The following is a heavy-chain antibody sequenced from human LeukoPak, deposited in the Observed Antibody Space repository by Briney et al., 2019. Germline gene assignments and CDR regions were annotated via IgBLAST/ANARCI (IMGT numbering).Heavy chain of an antibody. CDR1: GGTFSSYA. CDR2: IIPIFGTA. Sequence: EASVKVSCKASGGTFSSYAISWVRQAPGQGLEWMGGIIPIFGTANYAQKFQGRVTIAADESASTAYMELSSLRSEDTAVYYCAREDGGTLGYWGQGTLVTASS. D-gene: IGHD4-23*01. CDR3: AREDGGTLGY. V-gene: IGHV1-69*13. J-gene: IGHJ4*02.